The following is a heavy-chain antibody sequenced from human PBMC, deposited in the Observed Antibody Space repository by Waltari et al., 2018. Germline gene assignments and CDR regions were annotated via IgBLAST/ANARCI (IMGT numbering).Heavy chain of an antibody. CDR3: ATGGISFGSHSFYIDY. CDR1: GGTFDNHG. J-gene: IGHJ4*01. V-gene: IGHV1-69*12. D-gene: IGHD3-10*01. CDR2: ISPLVRTL. Sequence: QVQLMQSGAEVKQPGSSVKVSCRASGGTFDNHGINWVRQAPGQGLEWMGAISPLVRTLKPEQRMQHRLTISADESMTEAFMELHSLTFEDTALYYCATGGISFGSHSFYIDYWGHGTRVTVSS.